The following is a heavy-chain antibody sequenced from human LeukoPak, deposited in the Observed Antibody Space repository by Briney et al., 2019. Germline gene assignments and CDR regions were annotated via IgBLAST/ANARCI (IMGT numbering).Heavy chain of an antibody. CDR2: ISYDGSNK. V-gene: IGHV3-30*18. D-gene: IGHD2-15*01. Sequence: GGSLRLSCAASGFTFSSYGMHWVRQAPGKGLEWVAVISYDGSNKYYADSVKGRFTISRDDSKNTLYLQMNSLRPEDTAVYYCAKVRVGTAHFDYWGQGTLVTVSS. CDR3: AKVRVGTAHFDY. CDR1: GFTFSSYG. J-gene: IGHJ4*02.